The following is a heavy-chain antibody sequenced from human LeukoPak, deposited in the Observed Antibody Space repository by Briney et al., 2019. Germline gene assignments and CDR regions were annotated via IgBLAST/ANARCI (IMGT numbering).Heavy chain of an antibody. D-gene: IGHD3-22*01. Sequence: PGGTLRLSCAASGFTFDDYAMHWVRQAPGKGMERVSLISGDGGGTYYSDSLQDRFTISRDNSKNSLYLQMNSLRTEDTALYYCAKGKDYYDSSGYYYNAFDIWGQGTMVTVSS. J-gene: IGHJ3*02. CDR1: GFTFDDYA. CDR2: ISGDGGGT. V-gene: IGHV3-43*02. CDR3: AKGKDYYDSSGYYYNAFDI.